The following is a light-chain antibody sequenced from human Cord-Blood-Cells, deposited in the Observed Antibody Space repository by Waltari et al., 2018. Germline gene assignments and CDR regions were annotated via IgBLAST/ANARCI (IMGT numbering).Light chain of an antibody. V-gene: IGKV1-33*01. J-gene: IGKJ5*01. Sequence: DIQMTQSPSSLSASVGDRVTITCQASQDISNYLNWYQQKPGKAPKLLIYDASNLETGVPSRFSGSGSGTDFTFTISSLQPEDIATYYCQRYDNLPLLGQGTRLEIK. CDR3: QRYDNLPL. CDR1: QDISNY. CDR2: DAS.